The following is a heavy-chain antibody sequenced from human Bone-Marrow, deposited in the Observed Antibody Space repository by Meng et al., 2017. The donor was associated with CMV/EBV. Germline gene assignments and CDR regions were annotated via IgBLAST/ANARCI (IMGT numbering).Heavy chain of an antibody. CDR1: GGTFSSYA. CDR2: IIPILGIA. CDR3: ARDLKHTSGWFTY. J-gene: IGHJ4*02. V-gene: IGHV1-69*10. Sequence: SVKVSCKASGGTFSSYAISWVRQAPGQGLEWMGGIIPILGIANYAQKFQDRVTMTTDTSTSTAYLELRSLRSDDTAVYYCARDLKHTSGWFTYWGQGTLVTVSS. D-gene: IGHD6-19*01.